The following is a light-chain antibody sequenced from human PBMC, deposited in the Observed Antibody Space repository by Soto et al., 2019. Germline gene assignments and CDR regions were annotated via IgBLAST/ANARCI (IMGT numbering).Light chain of an antibody. J-gene: IGKJ3*01. CDR3: QQYGSSSFT. Sequence: EIVLTQSPGTLSLSPGERATLSCRASQSVSSSYLAWYQQKPGQAPRLLIYGASSRATGIPDRFSGNGSGTDFTLTISRLEPEDFAVYYCQQYGSSSFTFGPGTKVDIK. V-gene: IGKV3-20*01. CDR2: GAS. CDR1: QSVSSSY.